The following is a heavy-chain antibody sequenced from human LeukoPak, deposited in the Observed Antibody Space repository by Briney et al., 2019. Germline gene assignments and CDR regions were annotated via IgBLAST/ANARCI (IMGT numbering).Heavy chain of an antibody. D-gene: IGHD5-18*01. CDR2: IGGSGDST. V-gene: IGHV3-23*01. J-gene: IGHJ4*02. CDR1: GFTFSSYA. Sequence: GGSLRLSCAASGFTFSSYAMTWVRQAPGKGLEWVSAIGGSGDSTYYADSVKGRFTISRDNSKNTVYLQMNRLRAEDTAVYYCAKASGYSYGKYFFDSWGQGALVTVSS. CDR3: AKASGYSYGKYFFDS.